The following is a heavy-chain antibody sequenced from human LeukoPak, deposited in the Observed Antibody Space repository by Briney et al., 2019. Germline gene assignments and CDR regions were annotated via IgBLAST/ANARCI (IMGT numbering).Heavy chain of an antibody. D-gene: IGHD6-19*01. CDR1: GFTFSSYG. CDR3: ARGRGSSGWSLDAFDI. Sequence: GGSLRLSCAASGFTFSSYGMHWVRQAPGKGLEWVAFIRYDGSNKYYADSVKGRFTISRDNSKNTLYLQMNSLRAGDTAVYYCARGRGSSGWSLDAFDIWGQGTMVTVSS. CDR2: IRYDGSNK. V-gene: IGHV3-30*02. J-gene: IGHJ3*02.